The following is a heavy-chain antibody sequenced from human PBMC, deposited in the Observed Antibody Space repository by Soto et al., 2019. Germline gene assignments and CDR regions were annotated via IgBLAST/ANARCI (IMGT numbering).Heavy chain of an antibody. Sequence: GGSLRLSCATSGFTFNTYPMTWVRQAPGKGLEWVSSISSTAGRTSSYADSVKGRFAISRDFSYNTVYLQMNNLRVDDTAVYFCAKGVLSFHYVMSVWGQGTTVTVSS. J-gene: IGHJ6*02. CDR1: GFTFNTYP. CDR3: AKGVLSFHYVMSV. D-gene: IGHD3-16*01. CDR2: ISSTAGRTS. V-gene: IGHV3-23*01.